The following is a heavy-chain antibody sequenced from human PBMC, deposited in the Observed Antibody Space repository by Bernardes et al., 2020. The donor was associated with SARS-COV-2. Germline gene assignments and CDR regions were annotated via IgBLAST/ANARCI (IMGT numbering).Heavy chain of an antibody. CDR3: ARRSAAGGFPFDS. V-gene: IGHV1-18*01. Sequence: ASVKVSCKASGYTFSNYGITWVRQAPGQGLEWMGWIRVHNGNTDYAQKLQGRLTMTTDTSTSTAYMELRSLRFDDTAVYYCARRSAAGGFPFDSWGQGTLVTVSS. CDR1: GYTFSNYG. D-gene: IGHD6-13*01. CDR2: IRVHNGNT. J-gene: IGHJ4*02.